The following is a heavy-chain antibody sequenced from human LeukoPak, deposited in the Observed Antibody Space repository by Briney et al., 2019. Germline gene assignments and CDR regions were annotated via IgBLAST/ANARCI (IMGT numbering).Heavy chain of an antibody. D-gene: IGHD2-2*01. J-gene: IGHJ4*02. CDR3: ARLHCSSTSCFSAFDY. CDR2: IYYSGST. V-gene: IGHV4-39*01. CDR1: GGSISSSSYY. Sequence: SETLSLTCSVSGGSISSSSYYWAWIRQPPGKGLEWIGGIYYSGSTYYNPSLKSRLTISVDTSKNQFSLTLSSVTAADTAVYYCARLHCSSTSCFSAFDYWGQGTLVIVSS.